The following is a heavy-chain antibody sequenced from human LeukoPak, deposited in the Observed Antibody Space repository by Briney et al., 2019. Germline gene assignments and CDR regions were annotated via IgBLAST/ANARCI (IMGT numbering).Heavy chain of an antibody. Sequence: GGSLRLSCEVSGFTFRSYDMSWVRQAPGKGLEWVSGISWNSGSIGYADSVKGRFTISRDNAKNSLYLQMNSLRAEDTALYYCAKSPDFGVVSGAVDYWGQGTLVTVSS. J-gene: IGHJ4*02. V-gene: IGHV3-9*01. CDR1: GFTFRSYD. CDR3: AKSPDFGVVSGAVDY. D-gene: IGHD3-3*01. CDR2: ISWNSGSI.